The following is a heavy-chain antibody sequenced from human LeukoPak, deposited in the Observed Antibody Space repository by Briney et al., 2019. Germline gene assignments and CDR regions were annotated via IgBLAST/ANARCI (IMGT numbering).Heavy chain of an antibody. Sequence: SETLSLTCTVSGGSISSGSYYWSWIPQPAGKGLEWIGRIYTSGSTNYNPSLKSRVTISVDTSKNQFSLKLSSVTAADTAVYYCARAPPWFDPWGQGTLVTVSS. V-gene: IGHV4-61*02. CDR1: GGSISSGSYY. CDR3: ARAPPWFDP. CDR2: IYTSGST. J-gene: IGHJ5*02.